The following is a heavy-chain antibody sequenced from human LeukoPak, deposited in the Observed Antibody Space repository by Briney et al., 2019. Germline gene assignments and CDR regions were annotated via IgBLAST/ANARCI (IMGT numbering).Heavy chain of an antibody. CDR1: SGSFSSSGYY. CDR3: ARRNDPWSGPRNWFDP. D-gene: IGHD3-3*01. CDR2: IYHTGDT. V-gene: IGHV4-31*03. Sequence: SETLSLTCTVSSGSFSSSGYYWSWIRQQPGRGLEWIGNIYHTGDTFYNPSLQSRFIISVDTSKNQFSLKVSSVTAADTAIYYCARRNDPWSGPRNWFDPWGQGILVTVSS. J-gene: IGHJ5*02.